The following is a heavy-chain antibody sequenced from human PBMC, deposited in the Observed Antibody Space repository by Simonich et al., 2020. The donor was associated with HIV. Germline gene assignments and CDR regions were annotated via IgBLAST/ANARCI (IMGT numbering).Heavy chain of an antibody. J-gene: IGHJ6*02. CDR1: GYTFTGNY. Sequence: QVQLVQSGAEVKKPGASVKVSCKAYGYTFTGNYMHWVRQAPGQGRDVWGRITHTSWGKNYSQKCQGRLTMTWDTAISTAYMELSSLRSDDTAMYYCARDPLSTVGFMYYYNMDVWGQGTTVTVSS. CDR3: ARDPLSTVGFMYYYNMDV. D-gene: IGHD4-17*01. V-gene: IGHV1-2*06. CDR2: ITHTSWGK.